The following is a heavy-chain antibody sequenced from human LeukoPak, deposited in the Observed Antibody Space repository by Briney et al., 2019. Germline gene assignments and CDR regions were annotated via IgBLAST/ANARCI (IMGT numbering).Heavy chain of an antibody. CDR1: GFTFSSYS. V-gene: IGHV3-48*04. CDR2: ISDSSSTI. Sequence: GGSLRLSCAASGFTFSSYSMNWVRQAPGKGLEWLSYISDSSSTIYYADSVKGRFTISRDNAKNSLYLQMNSLRAEDTAVYYCARESLGCCSGSTCYYFYMDFWGKGTTVTVSS. CDR3: ARESLGCCSGSTCYYFYMDF. D-gene: IGHD2-15*01. J-gene: IGHJ6*03.